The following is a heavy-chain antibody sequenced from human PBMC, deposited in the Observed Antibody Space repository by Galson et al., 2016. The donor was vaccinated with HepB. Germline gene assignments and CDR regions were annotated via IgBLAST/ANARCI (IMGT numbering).Heavy chain of an antibody. CDR1: GFTFSNAW. Sequence: LRLSCAASGFTFSNAWMSWVRQAPGKGLEWVGLIKSKTDGGTTDYAAPVKGRFSISRDDSKNTLYLQMNSLKTEDTAVYYCRYGMDVWGQGTTVTVSS. J-gene: IGHJ6*02. V-gene: IGHV3-15*01. CDR3: RYGMDV. CDR2: IKSKTDGGTT.